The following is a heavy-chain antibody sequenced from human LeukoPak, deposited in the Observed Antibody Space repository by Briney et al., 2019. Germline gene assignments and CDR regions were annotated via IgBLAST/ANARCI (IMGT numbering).Heavy chain of an antibody. CDR3: AKGITGHP. J-gene: IGHJ5*02. V-gene: IGHV3-23*01. D-gene: IGHD3-16*01. CDR1: GFTFSNYG. Sequence: GGSLTLSCAASGFTFSNYGINWVRQAPGKGLEWVSAISGSGGSTYYADSVKGRFTISRDNSKNTLYLQMNSLRAEDTAVYYCAKGITGHPWGQGTLVTVSS. CDR2: ISGSGGST.